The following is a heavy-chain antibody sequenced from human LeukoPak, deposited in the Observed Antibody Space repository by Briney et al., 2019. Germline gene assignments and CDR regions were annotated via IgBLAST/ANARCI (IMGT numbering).Heavy chain of an antibody. CDR3: ARDQIVGATNYYYYGMDV. CDR1: GYTFTGYY. D-gene: IGHD1-26*01. V-gene: IGHV1-2*02. Sequence: VKVSCKASGYTFTGYYMHWVRQAPGQGLEWMGWINPNSGGTNYAQKFQGRVTMTRDTSISTAYMELSRLRSDDTAVYYCARDQIVGATNYYYYGMDVWGQGTTVTVSS. J-gene: IGHJ6*02. CDR2: INPNSGGT.